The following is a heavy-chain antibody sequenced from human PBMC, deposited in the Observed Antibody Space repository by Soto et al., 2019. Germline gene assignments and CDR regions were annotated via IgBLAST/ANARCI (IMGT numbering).Heavy chain of an antibody. CDR2: IYWDDTK. Sequence: QITLKESGPTLVKPTQTLTLTCTFSGFSLPTDRVGVGWIRQPPGKALEWLAVIYWDDTKTYRPSLKSRLTITKDTSKTQVALTMTDMDPVDIATYYCAHAYGGRSLYWGQGTLVTVSS. J-gene: IGHJ4*02. D-gene: IGHD1-26*01. CDR3: AHAYGGRSLY. CDR1: GFSLPTDRVG. V-gene: IGHV2-5*02.